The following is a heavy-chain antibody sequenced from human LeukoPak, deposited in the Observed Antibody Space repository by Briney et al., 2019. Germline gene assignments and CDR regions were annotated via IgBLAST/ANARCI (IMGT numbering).Heavy chain of an antibody. J-gene: IGHJ5*02. CDR1: GGSISSSSYY. V-gene: IGHV4-39*07. D-gene: IGHD6-19*01. CDR3: AKDERIAVAGKRFDP. CDR2: IYYSGST. Sequence: PSETLSLTCTVSGGSISSSSYYWGWIRQPPGKGLEWIGSIYYSGSTYYNPSLKSRVTISVDTSKNQFSLKLSSVTAADTAVYYCAKDERIAVAGKRFDPWGQGTLVTVSS.